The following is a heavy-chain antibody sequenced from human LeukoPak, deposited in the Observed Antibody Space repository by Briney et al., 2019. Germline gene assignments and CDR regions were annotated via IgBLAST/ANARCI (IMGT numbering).Heavy chain of an antibody. CDR1: GFTFSNYS. D-gene: IGHD6-6*01. CDR2: ITSSSSTI. V-gene: IGHV3-48*01. Sequence: PGGPLRLSCAASGFTFSNYSLSWVRQAPGKGLEWVSYITSSSSTIYYADSVKGRFTISRDNAKNSLYLQMNSLRAEDTAVYYCARGGAARPSDYWGQGTLVTVSS. J-gene: IGHJ4*02. CDR3: ARGGAARPSDY.